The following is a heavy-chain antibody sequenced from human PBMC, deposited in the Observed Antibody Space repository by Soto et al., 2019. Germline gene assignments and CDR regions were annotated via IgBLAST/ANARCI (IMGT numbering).Heavy chain of an antibody. CDR3: ARRYAPRYSSGNNHFDL. CDR2: INHSGRS. J-gene: IGHJ4*02. Sequence: PSETLSLTCNVSTGSIYSHSYYWAWIRQPPGKGLEWIGTINHSGRSYHNPSLKSRVTISVDSSKNQFSLTLTSVTVADTAVYYCARRYAPRYSSGNNHFDLWGQGTLVTVS. D-gene: IGHD6-19*01. CDR1: TGSIYSHSYY. V-gene: IGHV4-39*01.